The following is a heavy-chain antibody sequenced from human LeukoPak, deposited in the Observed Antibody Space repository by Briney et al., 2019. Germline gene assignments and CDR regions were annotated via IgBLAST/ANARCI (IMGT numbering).Heavy chain of an antibody. CDR2: IYSGGST. CDR1: GLTVSSNY. D-gene: IGHD6-13*01. CDR3: ARVGLRAAAFSGAFDI. V-gene: IGHV3-66*01. Sequence: PGGSLRLSCAASGLTVSSNYMSWVRQAPGKGLEWVSVIYSGGSTYYADSVKGRFTISRDNSKNTLYLQMNSLRAEDTAVYYCARVGLRAAAFSGAFDIWGQGTMVTVSS. J-gene: IGHJ3*02.